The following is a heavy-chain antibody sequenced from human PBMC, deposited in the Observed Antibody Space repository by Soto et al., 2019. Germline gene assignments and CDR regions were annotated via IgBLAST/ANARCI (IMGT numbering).Heavy chain of an antibody. J-gene: IGHJ5*02. D-gene: IGHD3-10*01. CDR1: SGSISNYY. CDR3: ARESYYGSGATVVGL. CDR2: IYYSGTT. Sequence: SEALSRPCTVSSGSISNYYWSWIRLPPGKGLEWMGYIYYSGTTSYNPSLNSRVTMSVDTSKNQFSLKLNSVTAADTAVYYCARESYYGSGATVVGLWGQGTLVTVS. V-gene: IGHV4-59*01.